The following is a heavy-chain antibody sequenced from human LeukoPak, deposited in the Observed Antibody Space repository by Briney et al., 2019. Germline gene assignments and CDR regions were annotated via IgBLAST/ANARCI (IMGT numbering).Heavy chain of an antibody. CDR1: GGSISSYY. CDR3: ARCGYSYGSEFDY. J-gene: IGHJ4*02. CDR2: IYYSGST. V-gene: IGHV4-59*01. Sequence: PSETLSLTCTVSGGSISSYYWSWIRQPPGKGLEWIGYIYYSGSTNYNPSLKSRVTISVDTSKNQFSLKLSSVTAADTAVYHCARCGYSYGSEFDYWGQGTLVTVSS. D-gene: IGHD5-18*01.